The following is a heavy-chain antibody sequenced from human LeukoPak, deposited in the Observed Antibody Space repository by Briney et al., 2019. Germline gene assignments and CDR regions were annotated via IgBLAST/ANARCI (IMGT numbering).Heavy chain of an antibody. CDR2: ISSSSSYI. CDR3: ARGKYARSIVVVPAAYDY. J-gene: IGHJ4*02. CDR1: GFTFSSYS. Sequence: PGGSLRLSCAASGFTFSSYSMNWVRQAPGKGLEWVSSISSSSSYIYYADSVKGRFTISRDNAKNSLYLQMNSLRAEDTAVYYCARGKYARSIVVVPAAYDYWGQGTLVTVSS. D-gene: IGHD2-2*01. V-gene: IGHV3-21*01.